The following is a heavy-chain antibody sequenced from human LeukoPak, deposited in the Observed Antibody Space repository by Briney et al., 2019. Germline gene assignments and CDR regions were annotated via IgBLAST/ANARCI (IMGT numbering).Heavy chain of an antibody. V-gene: IGHV1-69*05. J-gene: IGHJ6*03. Sequence: SVKVSCKASGGTFSSYAISWVRQAPGQGLEWMGGIIPIFGTANYAQKFQGRVTITTDEPTSTAYMELSSLRSEDTAVYYCARSPVVPAAPPTGYYYYMDVWGKGTTVTVSS. D-gene: IGHD2-2*01. CDR1: GGTFSSYA. CDR2: IIPIFGTA. CDR3: ARSPVVPAAPPTGYYYYMDV.